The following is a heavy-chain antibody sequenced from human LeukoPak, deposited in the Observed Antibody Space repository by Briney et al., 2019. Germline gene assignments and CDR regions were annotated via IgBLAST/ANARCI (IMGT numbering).Heavy chain of an antibody. CDR3: ARLHNSEGFDY. J-gene: IGHJ4*02. D-gene: IGHD6-19*01. CDR1: GGSFSGYY. V-gene: IGHV4-34*01. Sequence: SETLSLTCAVYGGSFSGYYWSWIRQPPGKGLEWIGEINHSGSTNYNPSLKSRVTISVDTSKNQFSLKLSSVTAADTAVYYCARLHNSEGFDYWGQGTLVTVSS. CDR2: INHSGST.